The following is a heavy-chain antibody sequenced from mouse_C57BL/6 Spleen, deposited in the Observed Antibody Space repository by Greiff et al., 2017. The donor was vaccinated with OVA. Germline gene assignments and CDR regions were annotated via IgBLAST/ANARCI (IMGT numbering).Heavy chain of an antibody. CDR1: GFTFSSYG. D-gene: IGHD1-2*01. V-gene: IGHV5-6*01. CDR3: ARHTVTPYYAMDY. Sequence: EVKLMESGGDLVKPGGSLKLSCAASGFTFSSYGMSWVRQTPDKRLEWVATISSGGSYTYYPDSVKGRFTISRDNAKNTLYLQMSSLKSEDTAMYYCARHTVTPYYAMDYWGQGTSVTVSS. J-gene: IGHJ4*01. CDR2: ISSGGSYT.